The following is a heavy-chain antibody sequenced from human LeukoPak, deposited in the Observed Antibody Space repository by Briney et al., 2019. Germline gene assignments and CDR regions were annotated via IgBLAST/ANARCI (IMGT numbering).Heavy chain of an antibody. Sequence: SETLSLTCTVSGDSISSYYWSWIRHTPGKRLEWIGYMYHGGGTKYNPSLKSRVTISVDTSKNQFSLKLSSVTAADTAVYYCARESNCSGGSCPKNNWFDPWGQGTLVTVSS. CDR3: ARESNCSGGSCPKNNWFDP. CDR2: MYHGGGT. V-gene: IGHV4-59*01. D-gene: IGHD2-15*01. J-gene: IGHJ5*02. CDR1: GDSISSYY.